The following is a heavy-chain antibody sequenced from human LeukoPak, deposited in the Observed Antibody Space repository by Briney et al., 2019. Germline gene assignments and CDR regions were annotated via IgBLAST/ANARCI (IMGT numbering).Heavy chain of an antibody. V-gene: IGHV3-21*01. CDR2: ISSSSNYI. J-gene: IGHJ6*03. CDR1: GFTFSSYS. D-gene: IGHD5-12*01. CDR3: ARGPHLSIGGYEPLYYYMDV. Sequence: GGSLRLSCAASGFTFSSYSMNWVRQAPGKGLEWVSSISSSSNYIYYADSVKGRFTISRDNAKTSLYLQMNRLRAEDTAVYYCARGPHLSIGGYEPLYYYMDVWGKGTTVTVSS.